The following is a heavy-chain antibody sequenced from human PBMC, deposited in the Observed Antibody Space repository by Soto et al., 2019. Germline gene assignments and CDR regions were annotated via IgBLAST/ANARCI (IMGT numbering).Heavy chain of an antibody. Sequence: SETLSLTCAVSGGSISSGGYSWSWIRQPPGKGLEWIGYMYHSGSTYYNPSLKSRVTISIDRSKNQFSLKLSSVTAADTAVYYCARVQDYWGQGILVTFSS. D-gene: IGHD1-1*01. CDR1: GGSISSGGYS. V-gene: IGHV4-30-2*01. CDR3: ARVQDY. J-gene: IGHJ4*02. CDR2: MYHSGST.